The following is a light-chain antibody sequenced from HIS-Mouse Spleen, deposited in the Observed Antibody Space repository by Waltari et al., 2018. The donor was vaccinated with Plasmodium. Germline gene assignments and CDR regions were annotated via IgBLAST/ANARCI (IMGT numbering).Light chain of an antibody. J-gene: IGKJ1*01. Sequence: DIQMTQSPSTQSASVGDRVTITCRASQSISSWLAWYQQKPGKAPKLLIYKASSLESGVPSRFSGSGSGTEFTLTISSLQPDDFATYYCQQYNSYQFGQGTKVEIK. CDR3: QQYNSYQ. V-gene: IGKV1-5*03. CDR2: KAS. CDR1: QSISSW.